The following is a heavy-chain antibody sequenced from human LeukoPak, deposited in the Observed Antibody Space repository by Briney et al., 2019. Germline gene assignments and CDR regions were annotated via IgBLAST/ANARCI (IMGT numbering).Heavy chain of an antibody. CDR1: GFTFDDYA. Sequence: PGRSLRLSCAASGFTFDDYAMHWVRQAPGKGLEWVSAISGSGGSTHYADSVKGRFTISRDNSKNTLYLQMNSLRAEDTAVYYCAKHPATFYYDSSGYFGYWGQGTLVTVS. J-gene: IGHJ4*02. CDR2: ISGSGGST. V-gene: IGHV3-23*01. CDR3: AKHPATFYYDSSGYFGY. D-gene: IGHD3-22*01.